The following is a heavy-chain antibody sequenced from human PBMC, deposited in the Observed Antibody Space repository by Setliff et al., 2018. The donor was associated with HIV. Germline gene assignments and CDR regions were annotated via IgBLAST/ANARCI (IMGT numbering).Heavy chain of an antibody. D-gene: IGHD3-22*01. CDR3: ARDTGKSSGLDY. V-gene: IGHV4-61*08. J-gene: IGHJ4*02. CDR1: GGSISSGGYY. CDR2: IYYSGST. Sequence: SETLSLTCTVSGGSISSGGYYWSWIRQHPGKGLEWIGYIYYSGSTKYNPSLKSRVTISVDTSKNQFSLKVSSVTAADTAVYYCARDTGKSSGLDYWGQGTLVTVSS.